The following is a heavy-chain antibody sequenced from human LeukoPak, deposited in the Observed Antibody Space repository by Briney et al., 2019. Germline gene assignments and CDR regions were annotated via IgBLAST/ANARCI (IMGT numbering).Heavy chain of an antibody. V-gene: IGHV3-23*01. J-gene: IGHJ5*02. CDR2: VTGSGGNI. CDR1: GFSSSSYG. D-gene: IGHD1-1*01. CDR3: SKDPVQHGNGLYWFDP. Sequence: GGSLRLSCAASGFSSSSYGMSWVRQAPGKGLEWVSAVTGSGGNIFYSDSVKGRFTISRDNSRNTFYLQMTSLRVEDTAVYYCSKDPVQHGNGLYWFDPWGQGTVVTVSS.